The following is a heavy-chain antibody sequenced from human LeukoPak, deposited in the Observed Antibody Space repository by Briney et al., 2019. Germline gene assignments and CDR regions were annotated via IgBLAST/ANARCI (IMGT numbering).Heavy chain of an antibody. J-gene: IGHJ4*02. CDR2: ISGYNGKT. CDR3: ARDYRDVLLWFGELSK. CDR1: GYTFTIYG. V-gene: IGHV1-18*01. D-gene: IGHD3-10*01. Sequence: EASVKVSCKASGYTFTIYGISWVRQAPGQGLEWRGWISGYNGKTNYAQKLQGRVTMTTDTSTSTAYMELRSLRSDDTAVYYCARDYRDVLLWFGELSKWGQGTLVTVSS.